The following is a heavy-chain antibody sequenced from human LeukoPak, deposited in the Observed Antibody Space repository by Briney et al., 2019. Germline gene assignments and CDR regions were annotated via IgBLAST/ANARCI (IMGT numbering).Heavy chain of an antibody. Sequence: GASVKVSCKASGGTFSSYAISWVRQAPGQGLEWMGWISAYNGNTNYAQKLQGRVTMTTDTSTSTAYMELRSLRSDDTAVYYCARGIYPWFGELLSRKPPIYGMDVWGQGTTVTVSS. CDR3: ARGIYPWFGELLSRKPPIYGMDV. CDR1: GGTFSSYA. CDR2: ISAYNGNT. V-gene: IGHV1-18*01. D-gene: IGHD3-10*01. J-gene: IGHJ6*02.